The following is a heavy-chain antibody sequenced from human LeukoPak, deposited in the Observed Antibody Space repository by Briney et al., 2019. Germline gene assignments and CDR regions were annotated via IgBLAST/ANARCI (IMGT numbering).Heavy chain of an antibody. CDR3: AKDHRVGQLLLLP. CDR2: ISGGGGSA. Sequence: GGSLRLSCAASGFTFSSYAMTWVRQAPGMGLEWVSTISGGGGSAYYADSVKGRFTISRDNSKNTLYLQMNNLRAEDTAVYYCAKDHRVGQLLLLPWGQGTLVTVSS. D-gene: IGHD2-15*01. J-gene: IGHJ5*02. V-gene: IGHV3-23*01. CDR1: GFTFSSYA.